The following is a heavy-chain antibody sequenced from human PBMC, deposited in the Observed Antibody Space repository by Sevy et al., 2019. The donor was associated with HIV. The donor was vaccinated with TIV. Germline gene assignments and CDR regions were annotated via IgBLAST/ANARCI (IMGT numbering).Heavy chain of an antibody. J-gene: IGHJ4*02. CDR2: ISAYNGNT. V-gene: IGHV1-18*01. CDR1: GYTFTSYG. CDR3: ARSPMIVVVNNFDY. Sequence: ASVKVSCKASGYTFTSYGISWVRQAPGQGLEWMGWISAYNGNTNYAQKLQGRVTMTTDTSTRTAYMELRSLRSDDTAVYYCARSPMIVVVNNFDYWGQGTLVTVSS. D-gene: IGHD3-22*01.